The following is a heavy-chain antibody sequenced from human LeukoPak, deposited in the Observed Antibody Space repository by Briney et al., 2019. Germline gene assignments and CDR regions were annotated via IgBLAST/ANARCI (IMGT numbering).Heavy chain of an antibody. CDR2: IYYSGST. Sequence: PSQTLSLTCTVSGGSISSYYWGWIRQPPGKGLEWIGSIYYSGSTYYNPSLKSRVTISVDTSKNQFSLKLSSVTAADTAVYYCARRGSVGATTAGIYYFDYWGQGTLVTVSS. CDR1: GGSISSYY. CDR3: ARRGSVGATTAGIYYFDY. J-gene: IGHJ4*02. V-gene: IGHV4-39*01. D-gene: IGHD1-26*01.